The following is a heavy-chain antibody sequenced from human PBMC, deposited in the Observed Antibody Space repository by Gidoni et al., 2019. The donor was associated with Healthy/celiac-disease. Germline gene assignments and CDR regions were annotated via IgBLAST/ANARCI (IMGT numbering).Heavy chain of an antibody. CDR1: GFTFSSYA. CDR2: ISGSGGST. Sequence: EVQLLESGGGLVQPGGSLSLSCAASGFTFSSYAMSWVRQAPGKGLEWVSAISGSGGSTYYADSVKGRFTISRDNSKNTLYLQMNSLRAEDTAVYYCAYGYSYGYPSPDYWGQGTLVTVSS. J-gene: IGHJ4*02. D-gene: IGHD5-18*01. V-gene: IGHV3-23*01. CDR3: AYGYSYGYPSPDY.